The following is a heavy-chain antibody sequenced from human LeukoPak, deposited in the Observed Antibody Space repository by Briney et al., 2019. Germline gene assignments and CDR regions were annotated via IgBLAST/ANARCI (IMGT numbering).Heavy chain of an antibody. Sequence: SETLSLTCAVYGGSFSGYYWSWTRQPPGKGLEWIGEINHSGSTNYNPSLKSRVTISVDTSKNQFSLKLSSVTAADTAVYYCARGRDKLGYCSSTSCYRQYNWFDPWGQGTLVTVSS. D-gene: IGHD2-2*02. J-gene: IGHJ5*02. CDR1: GGSFSGYY. CDR3: ARGRDKLGYCSSTSCYRQYNWFDP. V-gene: IGHV4-34*01. CDR2: INHSGST.